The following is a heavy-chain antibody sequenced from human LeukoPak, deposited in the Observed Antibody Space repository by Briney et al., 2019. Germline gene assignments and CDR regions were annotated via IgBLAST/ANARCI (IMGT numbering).Heavy chain of an antibody. J-gene: IGHJ4*02. V-gene: IGHV1-8*01. Sequence: ASVKVSCKASGYTFTTYDINWVRQATGQGLEWMGWMNPNSGNTGYTQKFQGRVTMTRNTSISTAYMELSSLRSEDTAVYYCARRNTGVVAGLDCWGQGTLVTVSS. CDR1: GYTFTTYD. CDR3: ARRNTGVVAGLDC. D-gene: IGHD5-18*01. CDR2: MNPNSGNT.